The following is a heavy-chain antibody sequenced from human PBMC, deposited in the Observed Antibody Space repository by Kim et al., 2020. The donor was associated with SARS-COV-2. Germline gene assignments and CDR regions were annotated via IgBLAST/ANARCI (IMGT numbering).Heavy chain of an antibody. CDR3: ARAYSSGWAYFDY. J-gene: IGHJ4*02. V-gene: IGHV3-11*06. Sequence: YADYVKGRLSISRANAKNSLYLQMNSLRAEDTAVYYCARAYSSGWAYFDYWGQGTLVTVSS. D-gene: IGHD6-19*01.